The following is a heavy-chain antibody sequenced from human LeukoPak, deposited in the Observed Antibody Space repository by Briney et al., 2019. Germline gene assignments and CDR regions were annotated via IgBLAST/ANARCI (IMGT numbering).Heavy chain of an antibody. J-gene: IGHJ6*02. CDR3: ARGETYCGGDCYYYYYYGMDV. V-gene: IGHV4-61*01. Sequence: SETLSLTCTVSGGSVSSGSYYWSWIRQPPGKGLEWIGYIYYSGSTNYNPSLKSRVTISVDASKNQFSLKLSSVTAADTAVYYCARGETYCGGDCYYYYYYGMDVWGQGTTVTVSS. CDR2: IYYSGST. CDR1: GGSVSSGSYY. D-gene: IGHD2-21*02.